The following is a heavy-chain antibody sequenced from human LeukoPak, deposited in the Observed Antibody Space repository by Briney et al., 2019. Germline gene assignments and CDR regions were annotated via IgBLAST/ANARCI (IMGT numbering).Heavy chain of an antibody. V-gene: IGHV3-33*01. D-gene: IGHD2-21*01. Sequence: PGRSLRLSCAASGFTFSNYGMHWVRQAPGKGLEWVALIWFDGSDKYYADSVQGRFTISRDNSENTLSLQVSSLRAEDTAIYYCVRGGEPDYFDYWGQGTLVTVSS. CDR3: VRGGEPDYFDY. J-gene: IGHJ4*02. CDR1: GFTFSNYG. CDR2: IWFDGSDK.